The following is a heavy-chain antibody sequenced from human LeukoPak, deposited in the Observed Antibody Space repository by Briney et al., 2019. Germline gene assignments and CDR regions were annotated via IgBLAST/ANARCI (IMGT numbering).Heavy chain of an antibody. D-gene: IGHD2-15*01. J-gene: IGHJ3*02. CDR2: IEQDGSEK. V-gene: IGHV3-7*01. Sequence: PGGSLRLSCAASGFTFSRYWMSWVRQAPGKGLEWVANIEQDGSEKYYVDSVKGRFTISRDNAKNSLYLQMNSLRAEDTAVYYCAREFCSGDNCYPMGAFDMWGQGTMVTVSS. CDR1: GFTFSRYW. CDR3: AREFCSGDNCYPMGAFDM.